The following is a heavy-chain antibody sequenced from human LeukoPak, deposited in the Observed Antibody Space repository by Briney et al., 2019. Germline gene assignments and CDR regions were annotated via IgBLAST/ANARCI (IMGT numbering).Heavy chain of an antibody. V-gene: IGHV4-34*01. J-gene: IGHJ4*02. Sequence: SETLSLTCGVYGGSFSGYYWSWLRQPPGKGLEWIGEINHSGSTNYNSSLKSRVTISVDTSKSQFSLKLSSVTAADTAVYYCVRDYPRVAIDYWGQGTLVTVSS. D-gene: IGHD3-3*01. CDR1: GGSFSGYY. CDR3: VRDYPRVAIDY. CDR2: INHSGST.